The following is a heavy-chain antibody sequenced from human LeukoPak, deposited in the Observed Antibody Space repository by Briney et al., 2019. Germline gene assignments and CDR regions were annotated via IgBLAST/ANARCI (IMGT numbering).Heavy chain of an antibody. V-gene: IGHV3-9*03. CDR1: GFTFDDYA. D-gene: IGHD1-26*01. CDR2: ISWNSGSI. Sequence: GRSLRLSCAASGFTFDDYAMHWVRQAPGKGLEWASGISWNSGSIGYADSVKGRFTISRDNAKNSLFLQMNSLRAEDMALYYCAKDAKGGSYFYYFDYWGQGTLVTVSS. CDR3: AKDAKGGSYFYYFDY. J-gene: IGHJ4*02.